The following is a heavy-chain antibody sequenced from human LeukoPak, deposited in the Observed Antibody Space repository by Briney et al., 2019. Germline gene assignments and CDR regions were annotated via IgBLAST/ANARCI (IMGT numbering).Heavy chain of an antibody. CDR3: ARVIRGIAAAGWFDP. CDR1: GGSISSSNW. D-gene: IGHD6-13*01. J-gene: IGHJ5*02. V-gene: IGHV4-4*02. Sequence: SGTLSLTCAVSGGSISSSNWWSWVRQPPGKGLEWIGEIYHSGSTNYNPSLKSRVTISVDKSKNQFSLKLSSVTAADTAVYYCARVIRGIAAAGWFDPWGQGTLVTVSS. CDR2: IYHSGST.